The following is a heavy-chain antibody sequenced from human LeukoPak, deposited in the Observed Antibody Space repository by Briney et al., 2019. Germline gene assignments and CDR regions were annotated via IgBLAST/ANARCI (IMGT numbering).Heavy chain of an antibody. CDR3: AKTSDQLLYSKFDF. J-gene: IGHJ4*02. CDR1: GFTFSFYG. CDR2: IQYDGSYK. V-gene: IGHV3-30*02. Sequence: PGGSLRLSCATSGFTFSFYGMHWVRQAPGKGLEWVAFIQYDGSYKFYADSVQGRFSISRDNPKNTLFLQMNSLRAEDTAVYYRAKTSDQLLYSKFDFWGQGTLVTVSS. D-gene: IGHD2-2*02.